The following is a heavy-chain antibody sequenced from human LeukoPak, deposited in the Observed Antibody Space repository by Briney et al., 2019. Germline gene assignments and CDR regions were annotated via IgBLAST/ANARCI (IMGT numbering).Heavy chain of an antibody. CDR1: GFTFSSYW. V-gene: IGHV3-74*01. D-gene: IGHD3-22*01. Sequence: GGSLRLSCAASGFTFSSYWMHWVRQAPGKGLAWVSRINSDGSSTSYADSVKGRFTISRDNAKNTLYLQMNSLRAEDTAVYYCARISDYYDSSGYRLEYFQHWGQGTLVTVSS. J-gene: IGHJ1*01. CDR3: ARISDYYDSSGYRLEYFQH. CDR2: INSDGSST.